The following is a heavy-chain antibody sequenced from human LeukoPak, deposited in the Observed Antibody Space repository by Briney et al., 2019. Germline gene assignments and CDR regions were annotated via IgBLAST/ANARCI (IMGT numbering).Heavy chain of an antibody. Sequence: GGSLRLSCAASGFTFSSYEMNWVRQAPGKGLEWVSYISSSGSTIYYADSVKGRFTISRDNAKNSLYLQVNSLRAEDTAVYYCARSGRVLNWFDPWGQGTLVTVSS. J-gene: IGHJ5*02. CDR2: ISSSGSTI. CDR1: GFTFSSYE. V-gene: IGHV3-48*03. D-gene: IGHD3-10*01. CDR3: ARSGRVLNWFDP.